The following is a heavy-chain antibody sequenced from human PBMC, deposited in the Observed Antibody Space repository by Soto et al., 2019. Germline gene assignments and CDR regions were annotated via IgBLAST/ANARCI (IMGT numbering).Heavy chain of an antibody. CDR2: LHNSDNT. CDR3: TREPSGWRIDY. CDR1: GDSLSITLYW. Sequence: TLSLTCTVSGDSLSITLYWWSWVRQPPGKGLEWIGYLHNSDNTDYNPSLKSRATISVDPSKNQLLPNLNSVKDAQTAVYCCTREPSGWRIDYWGQG. J-gene: IGHJ4*02. V-gene: IGHV4-61*01. D-gene: IGHD6-19*01.